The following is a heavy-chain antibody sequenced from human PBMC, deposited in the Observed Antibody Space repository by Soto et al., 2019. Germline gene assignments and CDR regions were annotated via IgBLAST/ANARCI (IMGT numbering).Heavy chain of an antibody. CDR3: ARNPYYDILTGAPSYFDY. V-gene: IGHV4-31*03. Sequence: SETLSLTCTVSGGSISSGPHYWSWIRQRPGKGLEWIGYIFYSGSADYNPSLKSRVTISLDTSKNQFSLRLSSVTAADTAVYYCARNPYYDILTGAPSYFDYWGQGALVTVSS. J-gene: IGHJ4*02. CDR1: GGSISSGPHY. CDR2: IFYSGSA. D-gene: IGHD3-9*01.